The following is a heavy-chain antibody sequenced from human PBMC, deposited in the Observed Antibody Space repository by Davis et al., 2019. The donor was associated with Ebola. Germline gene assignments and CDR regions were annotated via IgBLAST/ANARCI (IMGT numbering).Heavy chain of an antibody. CDR3: ATTSDYRFDN. D-gene: IGHD4-17*01. CDR1: GFTVSSNH. CDR2: LYSGGST. Sequence: GESLKISCVASGFTVSSNHMSWVRQAPGKGLEWVSILYSGGSTYYADSVKGRFTISRDNSKNTLDLQMNSLRAEDTAVYYCATTSDYRFDNWGQGTLVTVTS. J-gene: IGHJ4*02. V-gene: IGHV3-53*01.